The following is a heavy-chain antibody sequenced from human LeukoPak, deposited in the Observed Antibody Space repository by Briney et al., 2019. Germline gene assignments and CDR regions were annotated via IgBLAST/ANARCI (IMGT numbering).Heavy chain of an antibody. D-gene: IGHD2/OR15-2a*01. CDR3: ARGFLRRWFDP. CDR2: INHSGST. CDR1: GGSFSGYY. V-gene: IGHV4-34*01. Sequence: SETLSLTCAVYGGSFSGYYWSWIRQPPGKGLEWIGEINHSGSTNYNPSLESRVTISVDTSKNQFSLKLSSVTAADTAAYYCARGFLRRWFDPWGQGTLVTVSS. J-gene: IGHJ5*02.